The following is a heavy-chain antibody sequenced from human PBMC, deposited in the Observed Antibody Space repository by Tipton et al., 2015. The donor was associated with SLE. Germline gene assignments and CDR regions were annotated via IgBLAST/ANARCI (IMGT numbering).Heavy chain of an antibody. J-gene: IGHJ4*02. V-gene: IGHV3-11*04. CDR2: ISASGSSI. CDR1: GFTVSNNY. D-gene: IGHD2-8*02. CDR3: ARGGLGYCTGGTCPVY. Sequence: SLRLSCAASGFTVSNNYMIWFRQAPGKGLEWVSYISASGSSIYYADSVKGRFTISRDSAQNSLYLQMSSLRAKDTAVYYCARGGLGYCTGGTCPVYWGQGALVTVSS.